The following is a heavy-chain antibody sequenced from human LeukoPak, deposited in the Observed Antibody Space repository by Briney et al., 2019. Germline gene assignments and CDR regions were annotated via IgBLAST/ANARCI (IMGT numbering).Heavy chain of an antibody. V-gene: IGHV4-31*03. D-gene: IGHD3-9*01. CDR3: ARGGYDIYLSY. Sequence: PSETLSLTCTVSGCSISSGGYYWSWIRQHPGKGLEWIGYIYYSGSTYYNPSLKSRVTISVDTSKNQFSLKLSSVTAADTAVYYCARGGYDIYLSYWGQGTLVTVSS. CDR1: GCSISSGGYY. CDR2: IYYSGST. J-gene: IGHJ4*02.